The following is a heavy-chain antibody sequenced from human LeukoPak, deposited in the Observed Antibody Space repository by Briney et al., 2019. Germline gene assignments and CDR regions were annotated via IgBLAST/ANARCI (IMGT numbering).Heavy chain of an antibody. Sequence: GGSLRLSCAASGFTFDDYAMHWVRQAPGKGLEGISLISWEGGSTYYADAVKGRFTISRDNSKNSLYLQMNSLRSEDTALYYCAKDGVVAALGDNWFAPWGQGTLVTVSS. V-gene: IGHV3-43D*03. D-gene: IGHD2-15*01. CDR1: GFTFDDYA. J-gene: IGHJ5*02. CDR3: AKDGVVAALGDNWFAP. CDR2: ISWEGGST.